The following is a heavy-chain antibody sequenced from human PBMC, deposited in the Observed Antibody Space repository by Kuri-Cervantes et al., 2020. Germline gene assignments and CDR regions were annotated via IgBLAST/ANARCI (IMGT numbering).Heavy chain of an antibody. V-gene: IGHV1-18*01. CDR1: GYTFTSYG. Sequence: ASVKVSCKASGYTFTSYGISWVRQAPGQGLEWMGWISAYNGNTNYAQKLQGRVTTTTDTSTSTAYMELSSLRSEDTAVYYCAREGHSSSWYNWGQGTLVTVSS. D-gene: IGHD6-13*01. J-gene: IGHJ4*02. CDR3: AREGHSSSWYN. CDR2: ISAYNGNT.